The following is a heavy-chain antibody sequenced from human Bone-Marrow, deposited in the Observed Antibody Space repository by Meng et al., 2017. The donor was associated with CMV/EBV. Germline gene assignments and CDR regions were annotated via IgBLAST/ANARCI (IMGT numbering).Heavy chain of an antibody. CDR1: GLTFSSYW. Sequence: GESLKISCATSGLTFSSYWMHCVRQAAGKGLVWVSRFNTDGSTTAYAASVKGRFTISRDNAKNTLYLQMNSLGAEDTAVYYCARDLGQWLGWDYWGQGTLVTVSS. D-gene: IGHD6-19*01. V-gene: IGHV3-74*01. CDR2: FNTDGSTT. CDR3: ARDLGQWLGWDY. J-gene: IGHJ4*02.